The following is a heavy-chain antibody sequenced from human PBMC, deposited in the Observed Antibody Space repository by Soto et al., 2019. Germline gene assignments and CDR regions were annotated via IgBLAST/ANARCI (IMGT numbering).Heavy chain of an antibody. CDR3: ARCGGYCSSTSCYAQGYYYYYMDV. Sequence: SETLSLTCAVYGGSFSGYYWSWIRQPPGKGLEWIGEINHSGSTNYNPSLKSRVTISVDTSKNQFSLKLSSVTAADTAVYYCARCGGYCSSTSCYAQGYYYYYMDVWGKGTTVTVSS. D-gene: IGHD2-2*03. CDR2: INHSGST. V-gene: IGHV4-34*01. J-gene: IGHJ6*03. CDR1: GGSFSGYY.